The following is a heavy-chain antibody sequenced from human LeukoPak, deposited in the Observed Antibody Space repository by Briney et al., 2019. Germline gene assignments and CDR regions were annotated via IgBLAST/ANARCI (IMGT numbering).Heavy chain of an antibody. V-gene: IGHV4-30-4*08. Sequence: SETLPLTCTVSGGSISSGGYYWSWIRQHPGKGLEWIGYIYYSGSTYYNPSLKSRVTISVDTSKNQFSLKLSSVTAADTAVYYCARDSSGYYFDYWGQGTLVTVSS. J-gene: IGHJ4*02. CDR2: IYYSGST. CDR1: GGSISSGGYY. D-gene: IGHD3-22*01. CDR3: ARDSSGYYFDY.